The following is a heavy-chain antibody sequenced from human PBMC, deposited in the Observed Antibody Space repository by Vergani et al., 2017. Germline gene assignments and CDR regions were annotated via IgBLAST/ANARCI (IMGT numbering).Heavy chain of an antibody. CDR3: AGMSNSGYLRY. CDR1: GGSLSSYY. V-gene: IGHV4-59*01. D-gene: IGHD3-22*01. CDR2: IYYSGST. Sequence: QVQLQESGPGLVKPSETLSLTCTVSGGSLSSYYWSWIRQPPGKGLEWIGYIYYSGSTNYNPSLKSRVTISVDTSKNQFSLKLRSVTAADTAVYYCAGMSNSGYLRYWGQGTLVTVSS. J-gene: IGHJ4*02.